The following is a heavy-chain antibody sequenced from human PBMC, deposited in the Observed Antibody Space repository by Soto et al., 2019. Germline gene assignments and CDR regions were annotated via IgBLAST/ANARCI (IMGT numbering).Heavy chain of an antibody. D-gene: IGHD3-3*01. V-gene: IGHV3-11*01. CDR1: GFTFSDYY. CDR3: ARAIVHDFWSGQLDPFDY. CDR2: ISSSGSTI. J-gene: IGHJ4*02. Sequence: QVQLVESGGGLVKPGGSLRLSCAASGFTFSDYYMSWIRQAPGKGLEWVSYISSSGSTIYYADSVKGRFTISRDNAKNSLHLQMNSLRAEDTAVYYCARAIVHDFWSGQLDPFDYWGQGTLVTVSS.